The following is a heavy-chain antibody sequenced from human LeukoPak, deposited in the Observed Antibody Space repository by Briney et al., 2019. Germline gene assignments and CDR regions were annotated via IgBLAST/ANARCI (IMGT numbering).Heavy chain of an antibody. CDR2: ISGGGGST. V-gene: IGHV3-23*01. J-gene: IGHJ4*02. Sequence: PGGSLRLSCAASGFTFSSYAMSWVRQAPGRGLGWVSAISGGGGSTYYADSVKGRFTISRDNSKNTLYLQMNSLRAEDTAVYYCAKGSGYSSSWYDYWGQGTLVTVSS. CDR3: AKGSGYSSSWYDY. D-gene: IGHD6-13*01. CDR1: GFTFSSYA.